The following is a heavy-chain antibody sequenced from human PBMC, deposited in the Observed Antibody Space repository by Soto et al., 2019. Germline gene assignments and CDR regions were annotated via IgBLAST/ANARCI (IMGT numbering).Heavy chain of an antibody. D-gene: IGHD3-10*01. V-gene: IGHV1-18*04. CDR2: ISAYNGNT. CDR1: GYTFTSYG. J-gene: IGHJ6*02. Sequence: ASVKVSCKASGYTFTSYGISWVRQAPGQGLEWMGWISAYNGNTNYAQKLQGRVTMTTDTSTSTAYMELRSLRSDDTAVYYCAISQLWFGEFAMGGMDVWGQGTTVTVS. CDR3: AISQLWFGEFAMGGMDV.